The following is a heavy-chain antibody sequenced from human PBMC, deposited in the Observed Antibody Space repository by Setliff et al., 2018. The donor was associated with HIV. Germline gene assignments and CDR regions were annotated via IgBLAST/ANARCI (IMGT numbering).Heavy chain of an antibody. V-gene: IGHV4-39*01. CDR2: IYYNGHT. D-gene: IGHD5-18*01. J-gene: IGHJ4*02. Sequence: SETLSLTCTVSGGSITSSNSYWGWIRQSPGKGLEWIGSIYYNGHTSYNPSLQSRLTISVDTSKNQFSLKLSSVTAADTAVYYCARRDGYSCGFYFDYWGQGTLVTVSS. CDR3: ARRDGYSCGFYFDY. CDR1: GGSITSSNSY.